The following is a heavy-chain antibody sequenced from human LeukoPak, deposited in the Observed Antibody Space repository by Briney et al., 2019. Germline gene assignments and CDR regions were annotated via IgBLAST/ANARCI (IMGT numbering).Heavy chain of an antibody. CDR1: GFTFSSYA. Sequence: GGSLRLSCAASGFTFSSYAMSWVRQTPGKGREWVSTISGSGGRTYYADSVKGRFTISRDNSKNTLYLQMNSLRAEDTAVYYCAKDPPYDFWSGAFDIWGQGTMVTVSS. V-gene: IGHV3-23*01. J-gene: IGHJ3*02. D-gene: IGHD3-3*01. CDR2: ISGSGGRT. CDR3: AKDPPYDFWSGAFDI.